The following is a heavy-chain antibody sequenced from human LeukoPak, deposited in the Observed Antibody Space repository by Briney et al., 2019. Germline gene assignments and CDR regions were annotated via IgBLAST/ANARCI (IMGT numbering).Heavy chain of an antibody. CDR3: ARDHIVGAPRRAFDV. CDR2: ISFSGST. V-gene: IGHV4-59*01. J-gene: IGHJ3*01. CDR1: GGSISSYY. D-gene: IGHD1-26*01. Sequence: PSETLSLTCTVSGGSISSYYWSWIRQPPGKGLEWIGYISFSGSTNYNPSLRSRVTISGDTSKNQFSLKLNSVTAADTAVYYCARDHIVGAPRRAFDVWGRGTMVTVSS.